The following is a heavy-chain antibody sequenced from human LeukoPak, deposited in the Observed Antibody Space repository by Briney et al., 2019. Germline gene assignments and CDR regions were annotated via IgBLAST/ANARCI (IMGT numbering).Heavy chain of an antibody. CDR2: INPNSGGT. J-gene: IGHJ3*02. CDR1: GYTFTGYY. V-gene: IGHV1-2*02. CDR3: ARESKRPSQVPSAFDI. D-gene: IGHD2-2*01. Sequence: GASVKVSCKASGYTFTGYYMHWVRQAPGQGLEWMGWINPNSGGTNYAQKFQGRVTMTRDTSISTAYMELSRLRSDDTAVYYCARESKRPSQVPSAFDIWGQGTMVTVSS.